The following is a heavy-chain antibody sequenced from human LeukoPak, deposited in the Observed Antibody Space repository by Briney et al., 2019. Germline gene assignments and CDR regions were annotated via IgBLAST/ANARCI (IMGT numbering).Heavy chain of an antibody. CDR1: GGSISSYY. V-gene: IGHV4-59*01. CDR3: ARAYYYYGMDV. CDR2: IYYSGST. J-gene: IGHJ6*04. Sequence: SETLSLTCTVPGGSISSYYWSWIRQPPGKGLEWIGYIYYSGSTNYNPSLKSRVTISVDTSKNQFSLKLSSVTAADTAVYYCARAYYYYGMDVWGKGTTVTVSS.